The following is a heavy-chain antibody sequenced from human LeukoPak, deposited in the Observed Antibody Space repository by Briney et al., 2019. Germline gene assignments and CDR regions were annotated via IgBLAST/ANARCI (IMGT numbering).Heavy chain of an antibody. CDR3: ARLGYSGYEGFDY. CDR2: INPNSGGT. D-gene: IGHD5-12*01. V-gene: IGHV1-2*02. Sequence: ASVKVSCKASGYTFTGYYMHWVRQAPGQGLEWMGWINPNSGGTNYAQKFQGRVTMTRDTSISTAYMELSRLRSDDTAVYYCARLGYSGYEGFDYWGQGTLVTVSS. CDR1: GYTFTGYY. J-gene: IGHJ4*02.